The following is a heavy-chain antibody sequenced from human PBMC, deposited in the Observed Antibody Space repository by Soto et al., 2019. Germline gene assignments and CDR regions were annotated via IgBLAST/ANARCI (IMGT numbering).Heavy chain of an antibody. J-gene: IGHJ5*02. V-gene: IGHV3-30*18. D-gene: IGHD6-13*01. CDR2: ISYDGSNK. CDR3: AKDPINFSSSPNWFDP. CDR1: GFTFSSYG. Sequence: SLRLSCAASGFTFSSYGMHWVRQAPGKGLEWVAVISYDGSNKYYADSVKGRFTISRDNSKNTLYLQMNSLRAEDTAVYYCAKDPINFSSSPNWFDPWGQGP.